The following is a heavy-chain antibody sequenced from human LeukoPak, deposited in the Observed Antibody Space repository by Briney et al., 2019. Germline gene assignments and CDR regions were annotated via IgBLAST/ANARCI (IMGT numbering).Heavy chain of an antibody. Sequence: GASVKVSCKASGYTFTAYYMHWVRQAPGQGLEWMGWINPNSGGTNYAQKFQGRVTMTRDTSISTAYMELSRLRSDDMAVYYCARDQVATRFWFDPWGQGTLVTVSS. J-gene: IGHJ5*02. V-gene: IGHV1-2*02. D-gene: IGHD5-12*01. CDR1: GYTFTAYY. CDR3: ARDQVATRFWFDP. CDR2: INPNSGGT.